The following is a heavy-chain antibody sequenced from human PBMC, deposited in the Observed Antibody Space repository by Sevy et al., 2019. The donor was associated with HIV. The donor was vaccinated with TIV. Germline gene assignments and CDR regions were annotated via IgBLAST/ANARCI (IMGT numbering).Heavy chain of an antibody. J-gene: IGHJ4*02. CDR1: GFTFSSYG. V-gene: IGHV3-30*18. CDR2: ISYDGSNK. D-gene: IGHD3-3*01. CDR3: AKDLSLITIFGVVRSGGLDY. Sequence: GGSLRLSCAAPGFTFSSYGMHWVRQAPGKGLEWVAVISYDGSNKYYADSVKGRFTISRDNSKNTLYLQMNSLRAEDTAVYYCAKDLSLITIFGVVRSGGLDYWGQGTLVTVSS.